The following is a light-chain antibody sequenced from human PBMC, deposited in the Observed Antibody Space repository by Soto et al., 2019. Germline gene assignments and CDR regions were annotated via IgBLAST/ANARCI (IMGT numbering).Light chain of an antibody. CDR1: SSNIGNNY. V-gene: IGLV1-51*01. CDR3: GTWDSSLSASYV. CDR2: DNN. Sequence: QSVLTQPPSVSAAPVQKITISFYGSSSNIGNNYVSRYQQLPGTAPKLLIYDNNKRPSGIPDRFSGSKSGTSATLGITGLQTGDEADYYCGTWDSSLSASYVFGTGTKLTV. J-gene: IGLJ1*01.